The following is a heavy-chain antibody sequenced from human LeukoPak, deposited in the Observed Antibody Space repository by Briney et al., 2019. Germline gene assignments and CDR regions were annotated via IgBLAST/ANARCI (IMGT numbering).Heavy chain of an antibody. Sequence: ASVKVSCKASGYTFTGYYMHWVRQAPGQGLEWMGWINPDSGGTNYAQKFQGRVTMTRDTSISTAYMELRSLRSDDTAVYYCARGGGYYGSGSYYELDYWGQGTLVTVSS. V-gene: IGHV1-2*02. J-gene: IGHJ4*02. CDR1: GYTFTGYY. D-gene: IGHD3-10*01. CDR2: INPDSGGT. CDR3: ARGGGYYGSGSYYELDY.